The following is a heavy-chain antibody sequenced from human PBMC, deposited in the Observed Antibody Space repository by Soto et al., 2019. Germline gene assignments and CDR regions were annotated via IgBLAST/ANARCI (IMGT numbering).Heavy chain of an antibody. D-gene: IGHD6-19*01. Sequence: EVQLVESGGGLVQPGRSLILSFAASGFTFDDYAMHWVLQAPGKGLEWVSGISWNSGSIGYADSVKGRFTISRDNAKNSLYLQMNSLRAEDTALYYCAKDRGLVLSFYFDYWGQGTLVTVSS. CDR3: AKDRGLVLSFYFDY. V-gene: IGHV3-9*01. J-gene: IGHJ4*02. CDR1: GFTFDDYA. CDR2: ISWNSGSI.